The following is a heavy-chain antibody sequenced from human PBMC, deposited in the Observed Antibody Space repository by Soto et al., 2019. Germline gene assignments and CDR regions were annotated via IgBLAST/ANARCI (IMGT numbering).Heavy chain of an antibody. Sequence: QVQLVQSGAEVRKPGASVKVSCKASGYTFTSYGISWVRQAPGQGLEWMGWIRVYNGYTNYAQKFRGRVTMTTDTSTSTAYMELRSLISDDTAVYYCARASDGYRSGWYVGYFDYWGQGTLVTVSS. CDR2: IRVYNGYT. CDR1: GYTFTSYG. J-gene: IGHJ4*02. D-gene: IGHD6-19*01. V-gene: IGHV1-18*04. CDR3: ARASDGYRSGWYVGYFDY.